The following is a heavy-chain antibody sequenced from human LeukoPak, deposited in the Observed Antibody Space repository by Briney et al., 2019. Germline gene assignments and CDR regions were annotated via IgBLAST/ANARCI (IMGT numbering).Heavy chain of an antibody. D-gene: IGHD3-10*01. CDR2: IWYDGSNK. V-gene: IGHV3-33*06. CDR1: GLTFSSYG. Sequence: PGRSLRLSCAASGLTFSSYGMHWVRQAPGKGLEWVAVIWYDGSNKYYADSVKGRFTISRDNSKNTLYLQMNSLRAEDTAVYYCAKDRYMGGSAPDYWGQGTLVTVSS. J-gene: IGHJ4*02. CDR3: AKDRYMGGSAPDY.